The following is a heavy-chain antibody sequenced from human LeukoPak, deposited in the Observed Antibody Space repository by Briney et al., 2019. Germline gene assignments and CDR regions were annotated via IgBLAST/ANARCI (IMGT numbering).Heavy chain of an antibody. CDR3: ARGRFEVLEPDILTGYPVDY. J-gene: IGHJ4*02. CDR2: ISSSSSYI. V-gene: IGHV3-21*01. D-gene: IGHD3-9*01. CDR1: GFTFSSYS. Sequence: GSLRLSCAASGFTFSSYSMNWVRQAPGKGLEWVSSISSSSSYIYYADSVKGRFTISRDNAKNSLYLQVNSLRAEDTAVYYCARGRFEVLEPDILTGYPVDYWGQGTLVTVSS.